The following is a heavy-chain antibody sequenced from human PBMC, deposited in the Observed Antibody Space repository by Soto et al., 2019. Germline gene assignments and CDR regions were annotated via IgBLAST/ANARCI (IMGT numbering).Heavy chain of an antibody. V-gene: IGHV1-24*01. CDR2: FDPEDGET. Sequence: ASVKVSCKVSGYTLTELSMHWVRQAPGKGLEWMGGFDPEDGETIYAQKFQGRVTMTEDTSTDTAYMELSSLRSEDTAVYYCATGRYFDWNDRFDYWGQGTLVTVSS. CDR1: GYTLTELS. D-gene: IGHD3-9*01. CDR3: ATGRYFDWNDRFDY. J-gene: IGHJ4*02.